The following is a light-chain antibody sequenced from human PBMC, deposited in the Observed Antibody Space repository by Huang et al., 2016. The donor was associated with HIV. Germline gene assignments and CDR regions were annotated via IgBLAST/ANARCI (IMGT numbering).Light chain of an antibody. V-gene: IGKV3-20*01. CDR2: GAS. CDR1: QSVSSSY. J-gene: IGKJ1*01. CDR3: QQFGMSPWT. Sequence: EIVLTQSPGTLSLSPGERATLSCRASQSVSSSYLAWYQQKPGQAPRLLIYGASSRATGLPGRFSGSGSGTDFTLTITRLEPEYFAVYYCQQFGMSPWTFGQGTKVDIK.